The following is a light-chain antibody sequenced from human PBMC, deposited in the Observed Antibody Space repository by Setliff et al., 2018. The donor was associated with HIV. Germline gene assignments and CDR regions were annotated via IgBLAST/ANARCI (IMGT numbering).Light chain of an antibody. CDR2: EVN. CDR3: SSCSSSSTVV. Sequence: QSALAQPPSVSGSPGQSVTISCTGTSSDIGSDNSVSWYQQSPGTAPKLMIYEVNNRPSGVPDRFSGSKSGNTASLTISGLQAEDEADYYCSSCSSSSTVVFGGGTKVTVL. CDR1: SSDIGSDNS. V-gene: IGLV2-18*02. J-gene: IGLJ2*01.